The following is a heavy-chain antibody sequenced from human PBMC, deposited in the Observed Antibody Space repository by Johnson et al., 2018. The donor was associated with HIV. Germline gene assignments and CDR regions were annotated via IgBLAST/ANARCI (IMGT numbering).Heavy chain of an antibody. Sequence: VQLVESGGGLVQPGGSLRLSCAASGFTFSSYAMHWVRQAPGKGLEWVAVISYDGSNKYYADSVKGRFTISRDNSKNTLYLQMNSLRAEDTAVYYCASLTYYYDSTRTDAFDLWGQGTMVTVSS. J-gene: IGHJ3*01. CDR2: ISYDGSNK. V-gene: IGHV3-30*04. CDR3: ASLTYYYDSTRTDAFDL. CDR1: GFTFSSYA. D-gene: IGHD3-22*01.